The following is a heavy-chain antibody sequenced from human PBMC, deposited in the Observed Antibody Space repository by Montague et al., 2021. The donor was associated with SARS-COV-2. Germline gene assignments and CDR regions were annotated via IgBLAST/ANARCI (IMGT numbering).Heavy chain of an antibody. V-gene: IGHV4-34*01. CDR2: INHSGST. Sequence: SETLSLTCTVSGGSFSGYYWSWIRQPPGKGLEWIGEINHSGSTNYNPSXXSRVTISVDTSKNQFSLKLSSVTAADTAVYYCARARQDVVVPALGIGAYYYYYYMDVWGKGTTVTVSS. J-gene: IGHJ6*03. CDR1: GGSFSGYY. CDR3: ARARQDVVVPALGIGAYYYYYYMDV. D-gene: IGHD2-2*01.